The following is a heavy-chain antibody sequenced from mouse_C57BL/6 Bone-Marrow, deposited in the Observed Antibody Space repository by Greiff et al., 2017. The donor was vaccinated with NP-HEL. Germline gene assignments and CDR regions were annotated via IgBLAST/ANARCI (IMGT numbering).Heavy chain of an antibody. CDR1: GFTIKDYY. Sequence: VQLKESGAELVRPGASVKLSCTASGFTIKDYYMHWVKQRPEQGLEWIGRIDPEDGDTDYAPKFQGKATMTADTSSNTAYLQLSSLTSEDTAVYYGTTYYYGSRRLYQAYWGQGTTLTVSS. J-gene: IGHJ2*01. V-gene: IGHV14-1*01. CDR3: TTYYYGSRRLYQAY. CDR2: IDPEDGDT. D-gene: IGHD1-1*01.